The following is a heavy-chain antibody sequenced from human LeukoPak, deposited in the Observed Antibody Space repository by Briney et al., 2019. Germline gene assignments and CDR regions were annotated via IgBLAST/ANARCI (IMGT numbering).Heavy chain of an antibody. Sequence: GGSLRLSCAASGFTFSSYWMSWVRQAPGKGLEWVANIKHDGSEKYYVDSVRGRFTISRDNAENSLYLQMNNLSAEDTAVYYCARHRNTYFDYWGQGTLVTVSS. CDR1: GFTFSSYW. V-gene: IGHV3-7*01. CDR2: IKHDGSEK. CDR3: ARHRNTYFDY. J-gene: IGHJ4*02.